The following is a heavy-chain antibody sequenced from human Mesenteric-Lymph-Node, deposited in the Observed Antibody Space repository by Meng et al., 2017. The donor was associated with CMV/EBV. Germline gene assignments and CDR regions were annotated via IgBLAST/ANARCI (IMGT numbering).Heavy chain of an antibody. V-gene: IGHV1-69*05. CDR1: GGTFSSYA. D-gene: IGHD3-10*01. J-gene: IGHJ6*02. CDR3: ARTSDNDLGYYSYYGMDV. Sequence: SVKVSCKASGGTFSSYAITWVRQAPGQGLEWMGGVIPIFGTVNYAQKFQGRVTITTDESTSTVYMELSSLRSEDTAVYYCARTSDNDLGYYSYYGMDVWGQGTTVTVSS. CDR2: VIPIFGTV.